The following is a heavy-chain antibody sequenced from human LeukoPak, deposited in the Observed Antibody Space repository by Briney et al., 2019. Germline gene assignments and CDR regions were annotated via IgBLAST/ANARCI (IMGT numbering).Heavy chain of an antibody. J-gene: IGHJ4*02. V-gene: IGHV4-30-4*01. CDR3: ASWLVVPAAIDY. CDR2: IYYSGTT. Sequence: SETLSLTCTVSGGSISSGDYYWSWIHQPPGKSLEWIGYIYYSGTTFYNPSLKSRVIISLDTSKNQFSLRLSSVTAADTAVYYCASWLVVPAAIDYWGQGTLVTVSS. D-gene: IGHD2-2*02. CDR1: GGSISSGDYY.